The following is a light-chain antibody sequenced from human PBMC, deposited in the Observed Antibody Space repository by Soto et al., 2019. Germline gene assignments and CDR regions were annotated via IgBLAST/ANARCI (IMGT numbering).Light chain of an antibody. V-gene: IGLV2-14*01. Sequence: QSALTQPASVSGSPEKSITISCPGTRSDVGGYNYVSWYQQYPGKAPKPMIYEVSNRPSGVSYRFSGSKSGNTASLTISGLQAEDEADYYCGSYTSSSTPYVFGTGTKLTVL. CDR1: RSDVGGYNY. CDR3: GSYTSSSTPYV. J-gene: IGLJ1*01. CDR2: EVS.